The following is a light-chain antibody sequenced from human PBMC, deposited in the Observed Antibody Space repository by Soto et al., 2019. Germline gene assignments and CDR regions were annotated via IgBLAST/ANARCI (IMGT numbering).Light chain of an antibody. CDR3: MQSMHWPLT. J-gene: IGKJ5*01. V-gene: IGKV2D-29*01. Sequence: SLTPLSLAVAPGQPASSSCKSSQSLLHMTGKTFLFWYHQKPGQAPQLLIYEVSNRVSGMPDRFSGSGSGTDFTLEISCVETDDVGVYYCMQSMHWPLTFGQGARLEI. CDR2: EVS. CDR1: QSLLHMTGKTF.